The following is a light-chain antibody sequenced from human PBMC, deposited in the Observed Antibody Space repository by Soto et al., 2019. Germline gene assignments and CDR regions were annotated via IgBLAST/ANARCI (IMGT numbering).Light chain of an antibody. CDR2: KIS. Sequence: DIVLTQTRLSSPVTLGQPASISCRSSQSLVYIDGNTYFNWLNQRPGQPPRLLIYKISNRFPGVPNRFSGSGAGTDFTLKISRVEAEDVGVYYCMQATQSYTFGQGTRLEIK. J-gene: IGKJ2*01. CDR3: MQATQSYT. CDR1: QSLVYIDGNTY. V-gene: IGKV2-24*01.